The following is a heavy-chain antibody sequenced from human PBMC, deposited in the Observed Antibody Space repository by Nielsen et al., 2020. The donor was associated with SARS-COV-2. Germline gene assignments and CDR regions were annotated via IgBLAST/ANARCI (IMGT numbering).Heavy chain of an antibody. CDR3: AKDPSDGYSSSWYFDY. CDR1: GFTFRSYW. CDR2: TSSDGSTT. D-gene: IGHD6-13*01. J-gene: IGHJ4*02. Sequence: GESLKISCAASGFTFRSYWMHWVRQAPGKGLVWVSRTSSDGSTTNYADSVKGRFTISRDNAKSSLYLQMNSLRAEDTALYYCAKDPSDGYSSSWYFDYWGQGTLVTVSS. V-gene: IGHV3-74*01.